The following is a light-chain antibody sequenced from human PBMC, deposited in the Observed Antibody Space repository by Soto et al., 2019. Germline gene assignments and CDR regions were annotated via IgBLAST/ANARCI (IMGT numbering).Light chain of an antibody. CDR2: ASS. J-gene: IGKJ5*01. Sequence: PGERGTLSCRASESVTNYLAWYQQKPGQAPRLLIYASSLRATGIPARFSGSGSGTEFTLTISSLQSEDFAVYYCQQYNNWPPITFGQGTRLEIK. CDR1: ESVTNY. CDR3: QQYNNWPPIT. V-gene: IGKV3-15*01.